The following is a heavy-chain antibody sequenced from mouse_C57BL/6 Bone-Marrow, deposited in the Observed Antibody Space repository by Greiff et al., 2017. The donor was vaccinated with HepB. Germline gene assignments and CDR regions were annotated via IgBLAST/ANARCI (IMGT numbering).Heavy chain of an antibody. CDR3: ARRFGLYYYGSEDAMDY. D-gene: IGHD1-1*01. CDR1: GFSLTSYG. CDR2: IWSGGST. V-gene: IGHV2-2*01. J-gene: IGHJ4*01. Sequence: QVQLQESGPGLVQPSQSLSITCTVSGFSLTSYGVHWVRQSPGKGLEWLGVIWSGGSTDYNAAFISRLSISKDNSKSQVFFKMNSLQADDTAIYYCARRFGLYYYGSEDAMDYWGQGTSVTVSS.